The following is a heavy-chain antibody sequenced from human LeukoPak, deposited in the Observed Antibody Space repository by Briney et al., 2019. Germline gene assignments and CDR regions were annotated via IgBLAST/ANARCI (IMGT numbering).Heavy chain of an antibody. CDR3: GYSGYDFPFDY. J-gene: IGHJ4*02. CDR1: EFSVSANY. Sequence: PGGSLRLSCAASEFSVSANYMSWVRQAPGKGLEWVSVIYSGGSTFYADSVKGRFTISRHNPRNTLYLQMNSLRAEDTAVYYCGYSGYDFPFDYWGQGTLVTVSS. CDR2: IYSGGST. V-gene: IGHV3-53*04. D-gene: IGHD5-12*01.